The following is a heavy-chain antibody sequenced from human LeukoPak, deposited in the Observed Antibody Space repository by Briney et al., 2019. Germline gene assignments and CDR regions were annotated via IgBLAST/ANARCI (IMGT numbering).Heavy chain of an antibody. D-gene: IGHD1-1*01. Sequence: PSETLCLTCTVSGGSISGYSWNSIREPPRKGLEWLWYIYPSGNSDYNPSLKSRVSMSVDTSKKEISLRLTSVTAADTAVYYCTRRTRMAAGVYNIDFWGQGTLVTVSS. CDR2: IYPSGNS. CDR3: TRRTRMAAGVYNIDF. V-gene: IGHV4-4*09. J-gene: IGHJ4*02. CDR1: GGSISGYS.